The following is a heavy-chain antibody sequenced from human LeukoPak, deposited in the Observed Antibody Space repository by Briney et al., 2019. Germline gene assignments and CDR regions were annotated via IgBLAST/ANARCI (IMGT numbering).Heavy chain of an antibody. Sequence: ASVKVSCKASGYTFTAFYMHWVRQAPGQGLEWMGWINTNSGGTNYAQKFQGRVTMTRDTSITTAYMELSRLRYDDTAVYYCARGSPLVRGVIGGGDYWGQGTLVTVSS. V-gene: IGHV1-2*02. J-gene: IGHJ4*02. D-gene: IGHD3-10*01. CDR3: ARGSPLVRGVIGGGDY. CDR1: GYTFTAFY. CDR2: INTNSGGT.